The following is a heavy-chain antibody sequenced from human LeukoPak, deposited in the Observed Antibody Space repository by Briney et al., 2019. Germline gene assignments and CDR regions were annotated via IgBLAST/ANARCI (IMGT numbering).Heavy chain of an antibody. Sequence: SETLSLTRTVSGGSISSCCWTWIRQPPGKGLEWIGLLPYSGSTSYNPSLKSRVTISVDKSKSQFSLKLSSVTAADTAVYYCARASSGWTDIDYWGQGRLVTVSS. CDR2: LPYSGST. J-gene: IGHJ4*02. CDR3: ARASSGWTDIDY. D-gene: IGHD6-19*01. CDR1: GGSISSCC. V-gene: IGHV4-59*01.